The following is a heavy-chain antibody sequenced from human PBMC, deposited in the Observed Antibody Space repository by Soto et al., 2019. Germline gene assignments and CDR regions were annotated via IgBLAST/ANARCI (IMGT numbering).Heavy chain of an antibody. V-gene: IGHV3-23*01. D-gene: IGHD6-6*01. CDR1: GFSVSSYA. Sequence: EVQLLESGGGLVQPGGSLRLSCAASGFSVSSYAMSWVRQAPGKGLEWVSAISGSGGSAYYADSVKGRFTFSRDNSKDTLYLQMNSLRDEDTAVYYCAKQGAAQGYVDVWGKGTTVTVPS. CDR2: ISGSGGSA. CDR3: AKQGAAQGYVDV. J-gene: IGHJ6*03.